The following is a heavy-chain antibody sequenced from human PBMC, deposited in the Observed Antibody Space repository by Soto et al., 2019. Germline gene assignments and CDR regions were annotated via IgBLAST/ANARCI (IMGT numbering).Heavy chain of an antibody. V-gene: IGHV1-8*01. Sequence: QVHLVQSGAEVKKPGASVKVSCQASGYTFTSYDINWVRQAPGQGLEWMGWMNPDTDFGNTGYAQKFQGRCTMTRDTSTNTAYRELSSLRSEDTAIYFCARTSSWYNSYYGMDAWGQVTTVIVSS. J-gene: IGHJ6*02. D-gene: IGHD6-19*01. CDR2: MNPDTDFGNT. CDR1: GYTFTSYD. CDR3: ARTSSWYNSYYGMDA.